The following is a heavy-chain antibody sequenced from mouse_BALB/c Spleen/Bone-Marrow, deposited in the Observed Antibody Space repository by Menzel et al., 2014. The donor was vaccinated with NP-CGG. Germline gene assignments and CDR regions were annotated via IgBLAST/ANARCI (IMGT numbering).Heavy chain of an antibody. CDR3: AREGGYYYGSSPYFDV. Sequence: EVQVVESGPELVKPGASVKISCKASVYSFTGYFMNWVMQSHGKSLEWIGRINPYNGDTFYNQKFKGKATLTVDKSSSTAHMELRSLASEDSAVYYCAREGGYYYGSSPYFDVWGAGTTVTVCS. J-gene: IGHJ1*01. CDR2: INPYNGDT. CDR1: VYSFTGYF. D-gene: IGHD1-1*01. V-gene: IGHV1-20*02.